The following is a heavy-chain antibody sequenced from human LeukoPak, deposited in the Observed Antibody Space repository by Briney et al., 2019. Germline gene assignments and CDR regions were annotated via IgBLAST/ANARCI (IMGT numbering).Heavy chain of an antibody. CDR2: IYYSGST. D-gene: IGHD5-18*01. CDR3: ARGSPHNSYGRYYYYYYMDV. J-gene: IGHJ6*03. V-gene: IGHV4-59*01. Sequence: PSETLSLTCTVSGGSISSYYWSWIRQPPGKGLGWIGFIYYSGSTNYNPSLKSRVTISVDTSKNQFSLKLSSVTAADTAVYYCARGSPHNSYGRYYYYYYMDVWGKGTTVTISS. CDR1: GGSISSYY.